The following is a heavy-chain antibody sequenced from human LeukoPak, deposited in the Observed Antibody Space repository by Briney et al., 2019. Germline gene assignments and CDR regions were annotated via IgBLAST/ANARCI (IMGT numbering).Heavy chain of an antibody. J-gene: IGHJ4*02. CDR1: GFTFDDYG. V-gene: IGHV3-20*04. CDR3: AREGPIDSGWPRATDY. CDR2: INWNGGST. Sequence: PGGSLRLSCAASGFTFDDYGMSWVRQAPGKGLEWVSGINWNGGSTGYADSVKGRFTISRDNAKNSLYLQMNSLRAEDTALYYCAREGPIDSGWPRATDYWGQGTLVTVSS. D-gene: IGHD6-19*01.